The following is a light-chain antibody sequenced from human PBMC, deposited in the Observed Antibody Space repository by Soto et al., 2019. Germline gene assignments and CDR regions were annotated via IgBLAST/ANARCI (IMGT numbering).Light chain of an antibody. V-gene: IGKV1-5*01. CDR1: QSIGSW. CDR3: QQYNKFSPT. CDR2: DGA. J-gene: IGKJ1*01. Sequence: DIQMTQSPSTLSASVGDRVTMTCRASQSIGSWLAWYQHKPGRAPKLLIFDGAGLESGVPSRFSGSGSGTEFTFTISSLQPEDFATYYCQQYNKFSPTFGQGTKVDIK.